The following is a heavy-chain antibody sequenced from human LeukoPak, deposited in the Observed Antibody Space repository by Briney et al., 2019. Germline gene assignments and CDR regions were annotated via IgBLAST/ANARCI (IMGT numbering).Heavy chain of an antibody. D-gene: IGHD5-24*01. J-gene: IGHJ4*02. Sequence: SETLSLTCTVSGGSINGYYWSWIRQPPGKGLEWIGFIYTSGSTNYNPSLKSRVAISVDTSKNQFSLKLSSVTAADTAVYYCARQGDSYNWEVDYWGQGTLVTVSS. CDR2: IYTSGST. V-gene: IGHV4-4*09. CDR3: ARQGDSYNWEVDY. CDR1: GGSINGYY.